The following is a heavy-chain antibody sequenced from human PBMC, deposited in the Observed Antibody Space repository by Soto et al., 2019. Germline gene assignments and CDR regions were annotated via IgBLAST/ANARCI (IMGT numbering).Heavy chain of an antibody. Sequence: PGGSLRLSCAASGFTFSSYSMNWVRQAPGEGLEWVSSISSSSSYIYYADSVKGRFTISRDNAKNSLYLQMNSLRAEDTAVYYCAREDGIAGETSAFDYWGHGTLVTVSS. J-gene: IGHJ4*01. V-gene: IGHV3-21*01. CDR3: AREDGIAGETSAFDY. CDR1: GFTFSSYS. D-gene: IGHD1-26*01. CDR2: ISSSSSYI.